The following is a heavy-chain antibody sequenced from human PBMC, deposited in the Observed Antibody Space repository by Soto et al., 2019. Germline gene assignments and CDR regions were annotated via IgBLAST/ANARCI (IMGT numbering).Heavy chain of an antibody. CDR1: GFTVSSNY. CDR3: ARTSSGWPNWFDP. V-gene: IGHV3-66*01. Sequence: EVQLVESGGGLVQPGGSLRLSCAASGFTVSSNYMSWVRQAPGKGLEWVSVIYSGGSTYYADSVKGRFTISRDNSKNTLYLQMNSLRAEDTAVYYCARTSSGWPNWFDPWGQGTLVTVS. CDR2: IYSGGST. J-gene: IGHJ5*02. D-gene: IGHD6-19*01.